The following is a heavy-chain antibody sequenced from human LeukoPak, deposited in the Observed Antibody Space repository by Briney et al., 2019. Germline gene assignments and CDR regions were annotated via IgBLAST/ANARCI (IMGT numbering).Heavy chain of an antibody. CDR2: IYYSGST. CDR3: ARGMGSSSWHPLDY. J-gene: IGHJ4*02. D-gene: IGHD6-13*01. V-gene: IGHV4-31*03. Sequence: SETLSLTCTVSGGSISSGGYYWSWIRQHPGKGLEWIGYIYYSGSTYYNPSLKSRVSISVDTSKNQLSLKLSSVTAADTAVYYCARGMGSSSWHPLDYWGQGTLVTVSS. CDR1: GGSISSGGYY.